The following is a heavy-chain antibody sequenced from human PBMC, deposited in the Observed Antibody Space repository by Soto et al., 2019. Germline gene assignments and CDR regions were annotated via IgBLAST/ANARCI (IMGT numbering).Heavy chain of an antibody. V-gene: IGHV3-30-3*01. D-gene: IGHD3-10*01. CDR2: ISYDGSNK. CDR3: AREGSHNYYGSGSYSYGMDV. CDR1: GFTFSSYA. J-gene: IGHJ6*02. Sequence: GGSLRLSCAASGFTFSSYAMHWVRQAPGKGLEWVAVISYDGSNKYYADSVKGRFTISRDNSKNTLYLQMNSLRAEDTAVYYCAREGSHNYYGSGSYSYGMDVWGQGTTVTVSS.